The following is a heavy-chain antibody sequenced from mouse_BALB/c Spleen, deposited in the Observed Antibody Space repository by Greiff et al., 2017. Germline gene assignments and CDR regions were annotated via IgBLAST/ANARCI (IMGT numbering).Heavy chain of an antibody. D-gene: IGHD2-3*01. CDR2: IYPGDGDT. V-gene: IGHV1-87*01. CDR1: GYTFTSYW. J-gene: IGHJ4*01. CDR3: ARGGGYYGYAMDY. Sequence: QVQLQQSGAELARPGASVKLSCKASGYTFTSYWMQWVKQRPGQGLEWMGAIYPGDGDTRYTQKFKGKATLTADKSSSTAYMQLSSLASEDSAVYYCARGGGYYGYAMDYWGQGTSVTVSS.